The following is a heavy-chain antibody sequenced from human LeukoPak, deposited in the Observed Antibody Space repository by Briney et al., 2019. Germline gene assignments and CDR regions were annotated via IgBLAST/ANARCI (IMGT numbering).Heavy chain of an antibody. V-gene: IGHV4-34*01. CDR2: INHSGST. J-gene: IGHJ6*04. D-gene: IGHD3-3*01. Sequence: PSETLSLTCAVYGGSFSGYYWSWIRQPPGKGLEWIGEINHSGSTNYNPSLKSRVTISVDTSKNQFSLKLSSVTAADTAVYYCARGLERSFWSGYYVDVWGKGTTVTVSS. CDR3: ARGLERSFWSGYYVDV. CDR1: GGSFSGYY.